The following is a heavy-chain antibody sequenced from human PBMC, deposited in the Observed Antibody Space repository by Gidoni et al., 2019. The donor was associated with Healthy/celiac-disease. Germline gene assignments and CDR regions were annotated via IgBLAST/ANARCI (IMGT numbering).Heavy chain of an antibody. CDR2: IYSGGST. D-gene: IGHD4-17*01. CDR3: ARVGDYLIRFAFDI. J-gene: IGHJ3*02. V-gene: IGHV3-53*01. Sequence: EVQLVESGGGLIHPGGSLRLSCAASGFTVSSNYMSWVRQAPGKGLEWVSVIYSGGSTYYADSVKGRFTISRDNSKNTLYLQMNSLRAEDTAVYYCARVGDYLIRFAFDIWGQGTMVTVSS. CDR1: GFTVSSNY.